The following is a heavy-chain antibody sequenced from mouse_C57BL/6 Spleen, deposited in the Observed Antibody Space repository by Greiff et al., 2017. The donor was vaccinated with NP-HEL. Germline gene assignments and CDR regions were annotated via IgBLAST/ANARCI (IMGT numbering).Heavy chain of an antibody. CDR2: IDPSDSYT. CDR1: GYTFTSYW. CDR3: ARRRDDYDGGFAY. J-gene: IGHJ3*01. D-gene: IGHD2-4*01. Sequence: VQLQQPGAELVMPGASVKLSCKASGYTFTSYWMHWVKQRPGQGLEWIGEIDPSDSYTNYNQKFKGKSTLTVDKSSSTAYMQLSSLTSEDSAVYYCARRRDDYDGGFAYWGQGTLVTVSA. V-gene: IGHV1-69*01.